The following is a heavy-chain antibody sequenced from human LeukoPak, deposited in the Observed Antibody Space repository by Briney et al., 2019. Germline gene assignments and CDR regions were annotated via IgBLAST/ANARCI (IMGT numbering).Heavy chain of an antibody. Sequence: PSETLSLTCAVYGGSFSGYYWSWIRQPPGKGLEWIGEINHSGSTNYNPSLKSRVTISVDTSKNQFSLKLSSVTAADTAVYYCARWREVVVITQGYDYWGQGTLVTVSS. D-gene: IGHD3-22*01. J-gene: IGHJ4*02. CDR1: GGSFSGYY. V-gene: IGHV4-34*01. CDR3: ARWREVVVITQGYDY. CDR2: INHSGST.